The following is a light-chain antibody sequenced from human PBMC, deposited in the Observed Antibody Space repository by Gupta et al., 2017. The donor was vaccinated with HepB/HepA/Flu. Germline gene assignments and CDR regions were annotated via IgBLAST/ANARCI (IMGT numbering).Light chain of an antibody. CDR3: SAVADSNSVV. J-gene: IGLJ2*01. V-gene: IGLV2-8*01. CDR1: TSDIGAYNY. Sequence: QSALTQPPSASGSPRQSVTIPCIGHTSDIGAYNYVSWYQQDPAKSHKLIIYEGSKRTAGAPGRFSASKAGNTASLSVSVHQEEDEANYYGSAVADSNSVVFGGGTKWTVL. CDR2: EGS.